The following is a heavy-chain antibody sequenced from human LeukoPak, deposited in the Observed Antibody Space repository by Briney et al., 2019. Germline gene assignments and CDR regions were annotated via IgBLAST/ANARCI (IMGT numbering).Heavy chain of an antibody. CDR1: GGSISSYY. CDR3: ARAWATDYFDY. Sequence: SETLSLTCTVSGGSISSYYWSWLREPPGKRREWIGCMYYSGTISYNPSLKTRVTISVDTSKHHFSLKLSSVTAADTAMYYCARAWATDYFDYWGQGTLVTVSS. V-gene: IGHV4-59*01. CDR2: MYYSGTI. J-gene: IGHJ4*02.